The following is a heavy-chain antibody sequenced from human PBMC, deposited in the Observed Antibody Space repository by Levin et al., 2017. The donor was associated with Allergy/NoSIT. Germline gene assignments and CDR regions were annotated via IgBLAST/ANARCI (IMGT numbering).Heavy chain of an antibody. CDR2: ISYDGSDK. CDR3: ARDYYDSSGYNYGFDH. D-gene: IGHD3-22*01. J-gene: IGHJ4*02. V-gene: IGHV3-30*03. Sequence: LSLTCAASGFTLSSYGIHWVRQAPGKGLEWVALISYDGSDKSYADSVKGRFTISRDNSKNTLYLQMNSLRVEDTAVYYCARDYYDSSGYNYGFDHWGQGTLVTVSS. CDR1: GFTLSSYG.